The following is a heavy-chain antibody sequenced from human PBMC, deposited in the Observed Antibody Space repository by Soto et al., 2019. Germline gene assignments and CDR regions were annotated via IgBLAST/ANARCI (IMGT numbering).Heavy chain of an antibody. CDR2: ISGSGGTT. J-gene: IGHJ4*02. CDR3: AKDRTSASCFAFDY. CDR1: GFTFRNYA. Sequence: EVQLLESGGGLVQPGGSLRLSCAASGFTFRNYAMSWARQAPGKGLEWVSAISGSGGTTHYADSVKGRFTISRDNSKNQLYLQMNSLRVEETDVYYCAKDRTSASCFAFDYWGQGSLVTVSS. D-gene: IGHD2-8*02. V-gene: IGHV3-23*01.